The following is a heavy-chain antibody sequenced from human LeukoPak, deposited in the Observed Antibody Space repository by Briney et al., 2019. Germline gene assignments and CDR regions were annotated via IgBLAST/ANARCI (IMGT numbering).Heavy chain of an antibody. CDR1: GFTFSNYA. V-gene: IGHV4-34*01. Sequence: GSLRLSCAASGFTFSNYAMSWIRQPPGKGLEWIGEINHSGSTNYNPSLKSRVTISVDTSKNQFSLKLSSVTAADTAVYYCARRHSSSWSKNWFDPWGQGTLVTVSS. CDR2: INHSGST. J-gene: IGHJ5*02. D-gene: IGHD6-13*01. CDR3: ARRHSSSWSKNWFDP.